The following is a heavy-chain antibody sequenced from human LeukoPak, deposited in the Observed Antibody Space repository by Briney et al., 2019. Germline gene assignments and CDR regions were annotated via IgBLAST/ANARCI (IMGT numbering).Heavy chain of an antibody. D-gene: IGHD3-22*01. Sequence: GGSLRLSCAASGFTFSSYAMHWVRQAPGKGLEWVAVISYDGSSKYYADSVKGRFTISRDNSKNTLYLQMNSLRAEDTAVYYCARITYYYDSSGYPFDYWGQGTLVTVSS. J-gene: IGHJ4*02. CDR1: GFTFSSYA. V-gene: IGHV3-30-3*01. CDR3: ARITYYYDSSGYPFDY. CDR2: ISYDGSSK.